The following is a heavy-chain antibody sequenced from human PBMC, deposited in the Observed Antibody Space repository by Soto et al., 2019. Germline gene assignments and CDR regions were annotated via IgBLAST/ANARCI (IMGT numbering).Heavy chain of an antibody. D-gene: IGHD3-16*02. J-gene: IGHJ4*02. CDR1: GFTFTRYW. V-gene: IGHV3-7*04. Sequence: EVQLVESGGGLVQPGGSLRLSCAASGFTFTRYWMTWVRQAPGKGLEWVANIKQDGGEKYYVGSVKGRFTISRENAENSLYLQLDSLRAEDAAVYYCARGAFPTWGTYPLDYWGQGTLVTVSS. CDR2: IKQDGGEK. CDR3: ARGAFPTWGTYPLDY.